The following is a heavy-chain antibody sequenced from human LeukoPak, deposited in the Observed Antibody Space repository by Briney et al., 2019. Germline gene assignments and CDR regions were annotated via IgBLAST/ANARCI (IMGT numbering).Heavy chain of an antibody. V-gene: IGHV3-64*01. D-gene: IGHD2-2*01. CDR3: ARGGYCSSPTCGNWFDP. J-gene: IGHJ5*02. Sequence: HPGGSLRLSCAASGFTFSTYAMYWARQAPGKGLEYVSGISSNGDSTFYANSVKGRFTISRDNSKNTLYLQMGSLRPEDVAVYYCARGGYCSSPTCGNWFDPWGQGTLVTVSS. CDR1: GFTFSTYA. CDR2: ISSNGDST.